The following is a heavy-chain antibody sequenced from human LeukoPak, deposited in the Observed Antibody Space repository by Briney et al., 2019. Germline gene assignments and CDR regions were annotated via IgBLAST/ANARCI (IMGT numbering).Heavy chain of an antibody. Sequence: GGSLRLSCGVSGITFSNYGMSWVRQAPGKGLEWVAGISGSGGTTRYADSVKGRFTISRDNPKNTLYLQMNSLRAEDTAVYFCAKRGVVIRVILVGFHKEAYYFDSWGQGALVTVSS. V-gene: IGHV3-23*01. CDR2: ISGSGGTT. D-gene: IGHD3-22*01. CDR1: GITFSNYG. CDR3: AKRGVVIRVILVGFHKEAYYFDS. J-gene: IGHJ4*02.